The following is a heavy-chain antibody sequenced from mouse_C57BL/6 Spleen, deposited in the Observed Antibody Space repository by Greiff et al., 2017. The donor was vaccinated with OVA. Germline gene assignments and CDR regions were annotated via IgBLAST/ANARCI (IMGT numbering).Heavy chain of an antibody. CDR1: GYTSPSSG. CDR3: ARRGLTGGFAY. J-gene: IGHJ3*01. V-gene: IGHV1-69*01. D-gene: IGHD4-1*01. Sequence: AHFQQLGAEFVFLGPPVNFSCKPLGYTSPSSGLHWVKQRPGQGFEWIGEIDPSVSYTNYNQKFKGKSTLTVDKSSSTAYMQLSSLTSEDSAVYYCARRGLTGGFAYWGQGTLVTVSA. CDR2: IDPSVSYT.